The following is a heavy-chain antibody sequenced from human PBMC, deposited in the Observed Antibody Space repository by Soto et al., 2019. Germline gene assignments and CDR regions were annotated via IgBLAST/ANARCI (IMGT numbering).Heavy chain of an antibody. D-gene: IGHD5-12*01. CDR3: ARYIVATSYFDY. J-gene: IGHJ4*02. V-gene: IGHV4-59*01. CDR2: IYYSGST. CDR1: GGSISSYY. Sequence: PSETLSLTCAVSGGSISSYYWSWIRQPPGKGLEWIGYIYYSGSTNYNPSLKSRVTISVDTSKNQFSLKLSSVTAADTAVYYCARYIVATSYFDYWGQGNLVTVSS.